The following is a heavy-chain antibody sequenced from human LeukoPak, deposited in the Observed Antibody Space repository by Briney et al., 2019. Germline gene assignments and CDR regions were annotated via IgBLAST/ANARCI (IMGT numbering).Heavy chain of an antibody. J-gene: IGHJ4*02. CDR1: GFTFSSHS. V-gene: IGHV3-21*01. Sequence: GGSLRLSCAASGFTFSSHSMNGVRQAPGKGLEWVSSISGTSIYIYYADSVKGRFTISRDNSKNTLYLQMNSLRAEDTAVYYCAYGEQQLVLYYWGQGTLVTVSS. D-gene: IGHD6-13*01. CDR3: AYGEQQLVLYY. CDR2: ISGTSIYI.